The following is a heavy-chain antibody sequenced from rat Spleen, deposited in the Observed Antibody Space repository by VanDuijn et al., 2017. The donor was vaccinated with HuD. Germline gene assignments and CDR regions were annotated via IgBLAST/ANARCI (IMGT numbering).Heavy chain of an antibody. V-gene: IGHV5-7*01. J-gene: IGHJ2*01. Sequence: EVQLVESGGGLVQPGRSLKLPCAASGFTFSDYNMSWVRQAPKKGLEWVATISYDGANTYYRDSVKGRLTISIDNAKSTLYLQMCSLRSEDTATYYCARESGIPFHYFDYWGQGVMVTVSS. D-gene: IGHD1-4*01. CDR3: ARESGIPFHYFDY. CDR2: ISYDGANT. CDR1: GFTFSDYN.